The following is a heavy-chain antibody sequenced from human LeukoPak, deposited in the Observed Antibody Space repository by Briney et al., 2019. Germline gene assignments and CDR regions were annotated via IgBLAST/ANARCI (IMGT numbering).Heavy chain of an antibody. V-gene: IGHV4-34*01. CDR1: GGSFSGYY. Sequence: SETLSLTCAVYGGSFSGYYWSWIRQPPGKGLEWIGEIYHSGSTNYNPSLKSRVTISVDKSKNQFSLKLSSVTAADTAVYYCARDAPHAFDIWGQGTMVTVSS. CDR3: ARDAPHAFDI. CDR2: IYHSGST. D-gene: IGHD2-2*01. J-gene: IGHJ3*02.